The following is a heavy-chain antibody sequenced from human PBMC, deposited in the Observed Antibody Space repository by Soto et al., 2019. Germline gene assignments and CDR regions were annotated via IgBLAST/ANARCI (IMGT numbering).Heavy chain of an antibody. CDR3: ATDVWSRASGPPDS. D-gene: IGHD3-10*01. CDR2: ISWNSDTI. CDR1: GFTFDDYS. J-gene: IGHJ4*02. V-gene: IGHV3-9*01. Sequence: SLIVSWASSGFTFDDYSMHLVRQAPGKGLEWVTGISWNSDTIGYADSVKGRFTISRDNAKNSLYLQMNSLRAEDTAFYYCATDVWSRASGPPDSCGQRTLVTVSS.